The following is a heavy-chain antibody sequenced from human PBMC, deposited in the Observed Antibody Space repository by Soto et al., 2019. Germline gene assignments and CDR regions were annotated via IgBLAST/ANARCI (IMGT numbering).Heavy chain of an antibody. J-gene: IGHJ5*02. CDR2: IKYDERST. CDR3: VRDYMLRGRDSNWFDP. CDR1: GFIFSSYW. V-gene: IGHV3-74*01. D-gene: IGHD3-10*01. Sequence: GGSLRLSCAASGFIFSSYWMHWVRQAPGKGPVWVSRIKYDERSTTYADSVKGRFTISRDNAKNTLYLQMNSLRAEDTAVCYCVRDYMLRGRDSNWFDPWGQGTLVTVSS.